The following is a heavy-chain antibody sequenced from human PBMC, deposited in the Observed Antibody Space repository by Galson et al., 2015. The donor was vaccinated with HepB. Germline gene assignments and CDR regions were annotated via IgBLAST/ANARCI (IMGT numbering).Heavy chain of an antibody. Sequence: SLRLSCAASGFTFSSYAMSWVRQAPGKGLEWVSAISGSGGSTYYADSVKGRFTISRDNSKNTLYLQMNSLRAEDTAVYYCAKDRGSSWRPFDYWGQGTLVTVSS. D-gene: IGHD6-13*01. CDR3: AKDRGSSWRPFDY. J-gene: IGHJ4*02. CDR2: ISGSGGST. CDR1: GFTFSSYA. V-gene: IGHV3-23*01.